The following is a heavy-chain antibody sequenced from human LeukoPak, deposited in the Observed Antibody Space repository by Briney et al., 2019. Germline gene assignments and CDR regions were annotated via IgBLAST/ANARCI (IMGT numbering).Heavy chain of an antibody. V-gene: IGHV1-18*04. CDR3: ARAGRSGYYDILTGHSSYYYYYYMDV. D-gene: IGHD3-9*01. J-gene: IGHJ6*03. CDR2: ISSYNGNT. CDR1: GFTFNAYY. Sequence: APVKVSCEASGFTFNAYYIHWVRQAPGQGLEWVGWISSYNGNTNYAQKLQGRVTMTTDTSTSTAYMELRSLRSDDTAVYYCARAGRSGYYDILTGHSSYYYYYYMDVWGKGTTVTISS.